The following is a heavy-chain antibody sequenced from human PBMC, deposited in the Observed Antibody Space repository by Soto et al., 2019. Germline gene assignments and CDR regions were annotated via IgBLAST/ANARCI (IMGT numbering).Heavy chain of an antibody. CDR2: IIPIFGTA. J-gene: IGHJ5*02. Sequence: QVQLVQSGAEVKKPGSSVKVSCKASGGTFSSYAISWVRQAPGQGLEWMGGIIPIFGTANYAQKFQGRVTITADEPTSTAYMELSSLRSEDTAVYYCAVALDIVVVVAATRGYWFDPWGQGTLVTVSS. CDR3: AVALDIVVVVAATRGYWFDP. D-gene: IGHD2-15*01. V-gene: IGHV1-69*01. CDR1: GGTFSSYA.